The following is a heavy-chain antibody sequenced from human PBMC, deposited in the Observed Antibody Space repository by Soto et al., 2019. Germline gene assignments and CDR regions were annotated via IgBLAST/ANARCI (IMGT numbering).Heavy chain of an antibody. V-gene: IGHV1-24*01. CDR3: VTVIWSYYCGIDV. CDR1: GYTLTELS. Sequence: ASVKVSCKVSGYTLTELSMHSVRQAPGKGLEWMGGFDPEDGETIYAQKLQGRVTMTEDTSTDTAYMELSSLRSEDTAVYYCVTVIWSYYCGIDVWGQGSTVTVSS. J-gene: IGHJ6*02. CDR2: FDPEDGET. D-gene: IGHD1-1*01.